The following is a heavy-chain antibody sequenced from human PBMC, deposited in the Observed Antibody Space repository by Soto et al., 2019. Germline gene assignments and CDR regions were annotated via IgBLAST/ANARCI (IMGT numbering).Heavy chain of an antibody. J-gene: IGHJ6*03. CDR1: GGSFSSYY. CDR3: ARTAGYYYYMDV. CDR2: IYYSGST. V-gene: IGHV4-59*08. Sequence: SETLSLTCTVSGGSFSSYYWSWIRQPPGKGLEWVAYIYYSGSTNYNPSLKRRVTISVETSKNQFSLRLGSVTAADTARYYCARTAGYYYYMDVWGKGTTVTVSS.